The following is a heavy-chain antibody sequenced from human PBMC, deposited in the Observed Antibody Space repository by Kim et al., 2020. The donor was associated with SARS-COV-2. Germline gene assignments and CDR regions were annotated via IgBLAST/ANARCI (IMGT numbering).Heavy chain of an antibody. D-gene: IGHD3-10*01. CDR1: GGSISSYY. V-gene: IGHV4-59*13. J-gene: IGHJ6*02. CDR3: ARGGRGLGSYLTRLYYYYYYGMDF. Sequence: SETLSLTCTVSGGSISSYYWSWIRQPPGKGLEWIGYIYYSGSTNYNPSLKSRVTISVDTSKNQISLKLRSVTAADTAVYYCARGGRGLGSYLTRLYYYYYYGMDFWGQGTTVTVSS. CDR2: IYYSGST.